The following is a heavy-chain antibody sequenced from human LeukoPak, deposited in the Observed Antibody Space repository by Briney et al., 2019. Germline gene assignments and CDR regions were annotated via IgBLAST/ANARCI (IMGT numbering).Heavy chain of an antibody. D-gene: IGHD3-3*01. CDR2: ISGSGGST. V-gene: IGHV3-23*01. CDR3: AKRGGDTIFGVVGFDY. CDR1: GFTFSSYA. J-gene: IGHJ4*02. Sequence: GGSLRLSCAASGFTFSSYAMSWVRQAPGKGLEWVSAISGSGGSTHYADSVKGRFTISRDNSKNTLYLQMNSLRAEDTAVYYCAKRGGDTIFGVVGFDYWGQGTLVTVSS.